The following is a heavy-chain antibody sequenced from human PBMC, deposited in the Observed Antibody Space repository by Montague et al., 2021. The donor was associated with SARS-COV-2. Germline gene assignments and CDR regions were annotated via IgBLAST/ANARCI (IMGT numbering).Heavy chain of an antibody. CDR1: GGSLSGYY. J-gene: IGHJ4*02. CDR2: INHSGST. V-gene: IGHV4-34*01. Sequence: SETLSLTCAVYGGSLSGYYWSWIRQPPGKGLEWIGKINHSGSTKYNPSLKSRVTISVDTSKNQFSLKLSSVTAADTAVDYCATLPSSITIFGVVKGYYFDDWGQGTLVTVSS. D-gene: IGHD3-3*01. CDR3: ATLPSSITIFGVVKGYYFDD.